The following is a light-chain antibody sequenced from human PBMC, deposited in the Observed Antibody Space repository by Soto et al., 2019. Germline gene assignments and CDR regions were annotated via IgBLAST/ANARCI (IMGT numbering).Light chain of an antibody. CDR2: AAS. CDR1: QSISYY. V-gene: IGKV1-39*01. J-gene: IGKJ1*01. CDR3: QQSYSSPRA. Sequence: DIQMTQSPSSLSASVGDRVTITCRTSQSISYYLNWYQQKPGKAPKLLIYAASSLQSGVPSRFSGSGSGTDFTLTISSLQPDDSVNYYCQQSYSSPRAFGQGTKVEVK.